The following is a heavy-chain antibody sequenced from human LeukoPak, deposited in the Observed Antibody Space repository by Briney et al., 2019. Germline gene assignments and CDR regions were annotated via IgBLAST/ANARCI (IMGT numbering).Heavy chain of an antibody. V-gene: IGHV1-2*02. D-gene: IGHD6-13*01. CDR1: GYIFTDYY. CDR2: IRPNNGDT. Sequence: ASVKVSCKASGYIFTDYYIHWVRQAPGQGLEWMGWIRPNNGDTYYAQKLQGRVTMTRDTSITTAYMELSRLRSDDTAVYYCARDPIAAAGTPAAFDIWGQGTMVTVSS. CDR3: ARDPIAAAGTPAAFDI. J-gene: IGHJ3*02.